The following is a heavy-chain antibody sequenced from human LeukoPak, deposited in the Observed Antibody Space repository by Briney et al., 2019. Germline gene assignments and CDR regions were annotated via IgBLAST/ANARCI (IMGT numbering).Heavy chain of an antibody. Sequence: ASVKVSCKTSGYSFSTYGISWVRQAPGQGLKWMGWISAYNGNTNYAQKFQGRVTMTTDTSTSTAHLEMRSLRPDDTAVYYCARETIEAFDIWGQGTMVTVSS. D-gene: IGHD4/OR15-4a*01. CDR2: ISAYNGNT. V-gene: IGHV1-18*01. CDR1: GYSFSTYG. J-gene: IGHJ3*02. CDR3: ARETIEAFDI.